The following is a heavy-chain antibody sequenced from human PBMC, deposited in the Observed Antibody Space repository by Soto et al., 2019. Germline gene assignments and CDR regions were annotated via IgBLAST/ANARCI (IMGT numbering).Heavy chain of an antibody. V-gene: IGHV1-8*01. Sequence: GASVKVSCKASGYTFTSYDINWVRQATGQGLEWMGWMNPNSGNTGYAQKFQGRVTMTRNTSISTAYMELSSLRSEDTAVYYCARARPAAILIYYYSGMDVWGQGTTVTVSS. D-gene: IGHD2-2*02. CDR2: MNPNSGNT. J-gene: IGHJ6*02. CDR3: ARARPAAILIYYYSGMDV. CDR1: GYTFTSYD.